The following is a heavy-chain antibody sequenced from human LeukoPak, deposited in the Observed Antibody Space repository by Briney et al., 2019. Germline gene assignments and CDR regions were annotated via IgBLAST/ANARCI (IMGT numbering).Heavy chain of an antibody. CDR1: GGSISSSSYY. CDR3: ARLRSDYYDSSGYFYGMDV. Sequence: SETLSLTCTVSGGSISSSSYYWGWIRQPPGKGLEWIGSIYYSGSTYYNPSLKSRVAISVDTSKNQFSLKLSSVTAADTAVYYCARLRSDYYDSSGYFYGMDVWGQGTTVTVSS. J-gene: IGHJ6*02. CDR2: IYYSGST. D-gene: IGHD3-22*01. V-gene: IGHV4-39*01.